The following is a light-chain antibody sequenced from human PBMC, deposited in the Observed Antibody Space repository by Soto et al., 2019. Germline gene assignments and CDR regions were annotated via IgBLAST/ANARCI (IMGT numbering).Light chain of an antibody. Sequence: SYELTQPSSVSVSPGQTARITCSGDVLAKKYARWFQQKPGQAPVLVIYKDSERPSGIPERFSGSSSGTTVTLTISGAQVEDDADYYCYSAADNNWVFGGGTKVTVL. CDR3: YSAADNNWV. V-gene: IGLV3-27*01. CDR2: KDS. J-gene: IGLJ3*02. CDR1: VLAKKY.